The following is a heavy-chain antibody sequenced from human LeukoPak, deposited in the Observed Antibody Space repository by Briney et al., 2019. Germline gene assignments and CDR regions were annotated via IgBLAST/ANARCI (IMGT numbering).Heavy chain of an antibody. Sequence: GGSLRLSCAASGFTFSSYAMHWVRQAPGKGLEWVAVISYDGSNKYHADSVKGRFTISRDNSKNTLYLQMNGLRAEDTAVYYCARDPYYDSSGYYPFDYWGQGTLVTVSS. CDR2: ISYDGSNK. V-gene: IGHV3-30-3*01. J-gene: IGHJ4*02. CDR3: ARDPYYDSSGYYPFDY. D-gene: IGHD3-22*01. CDR1: GFTFSSYA.